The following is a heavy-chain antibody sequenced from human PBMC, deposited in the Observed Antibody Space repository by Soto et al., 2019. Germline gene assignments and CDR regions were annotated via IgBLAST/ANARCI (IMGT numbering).Heavy chain of an antibody. CDR1: GYTFNTYG. Sequence: ASVKVSCKTSGYTFNTYGINWVRQAPGQGLELMGWISAYDGKTTYAEKFQVRVTLTTDTPNITAYIELRSLRSDDTAIYYCARDPHAFWTSYWLDPWGQGTPVTVSS. D-gene: IGHD3-3*01. CDR3: ARDPHAFWTSYWLDP. J-gene: IGHJ5*02. V-gene: IGHV1-18*01. CDR2: ISAYDGKT.